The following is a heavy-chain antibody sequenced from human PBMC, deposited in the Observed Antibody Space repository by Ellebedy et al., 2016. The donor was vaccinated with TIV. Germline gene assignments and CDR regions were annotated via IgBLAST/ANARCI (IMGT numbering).Heavy chain of an antibody. Sequence: SETLSLTCAVYGGSFSGYYWSWIRQPPGKGLEWIGEINQSGRTNYNPSLDKGRVTISVDTSKNQFSLDLFSVTAADTAIYYCAREYSYVGPTDYWGQGTQVTVSS. V-gene: IGHV4-34*01. CDR1: GGSFSGYY. J-gene: IGHJ4*02. CDR3: AREYSYVGPTDY. CDR2: INQSGRT. D-gene: IGHD3-16*01.